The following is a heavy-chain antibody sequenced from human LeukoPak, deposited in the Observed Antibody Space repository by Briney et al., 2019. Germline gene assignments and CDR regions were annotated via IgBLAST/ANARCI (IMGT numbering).Heavy chain of an antibody. CDR1: GGSISNYY. CDR3: ARIMVRGIIANHYYYMDV. CDR2: IYTSGST. Sequence: SETLSLTCTVSGGSISNYYWSWIRQPAGKGLEWIGRIYTSGSTNYNPSLKSRVTMSVDTSKNQFSLKLNSVTAADTAVYYCARIMVRGIIANHYYYMDVWGKGTTVTISS. J-gene: IGHJ6*03. V-gene: IGHV4-4*07. D-gene: IGHD3-10*01.